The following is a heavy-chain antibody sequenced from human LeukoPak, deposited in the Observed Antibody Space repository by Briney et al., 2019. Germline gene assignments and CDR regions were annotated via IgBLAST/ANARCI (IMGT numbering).Heavy chain of an antibody. CDR1: GVSISSYY. J-gene: IGHJ4*02. V-gene: IGHV4-59*01. D-gene: IGHD3-16*01. CDR2: IYYSGST. CDR3: ARERCIMITFGGFDY. Sequence: SETLSLTCTVSGVSISSYYWSWIRQPPGKGLEWIGYIYYSGSTNYNPSLKSRVTISADTSKNQFSLKLSSVTAADTAVYYCARERCIMITFGGFDYWGQGTLVTVSS.